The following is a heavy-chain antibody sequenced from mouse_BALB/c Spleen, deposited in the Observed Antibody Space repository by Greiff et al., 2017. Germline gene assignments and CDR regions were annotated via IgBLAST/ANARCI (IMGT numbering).Heavy chain of an antibody. J-gene: IGHJ4*01. D-gene: IGHD3-1*01. CDR2: ISSGGGST. Sequence: EVKLVESGGGLVKPGGSLKLSCAASGFAFSSYDMSWVRQTPEKRLEWVAYISSGGGSTYYPDTVKGRFTISRDNAKNTLYLQMSSLKSEDTAMYYCARHPARATYYAMDYWGQGTSVTVSS. CDR1: GFAFSSYD. V-gene: IGHV5-12-1*01. CDR3: ARHPARATYYAMDY.